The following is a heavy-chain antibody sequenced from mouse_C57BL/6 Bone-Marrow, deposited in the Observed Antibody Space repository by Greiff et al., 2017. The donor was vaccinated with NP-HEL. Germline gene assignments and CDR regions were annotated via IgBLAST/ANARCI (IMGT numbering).Heavy chain of an antibody. V-gene: IGHV1-54*01. CDR3: AGEYPAYYSNEGFAY. CDR2: INPGSGGT. D-gene: IGHD2-5*01. Sequence: QVQLQQSGAELVRPGTSVKVSCKASGYAFTNYLIEWVKQRPGQGLEWIGVINPGSGGTNYNEKFKGKATLTADKSSSTAYMQLSSLTSEDSAVYFCAGEYPAYYSNEGFAYWGQGTLVTVSA. J-gene: IGHJ3*01. CDR1: GYAFTNYL.